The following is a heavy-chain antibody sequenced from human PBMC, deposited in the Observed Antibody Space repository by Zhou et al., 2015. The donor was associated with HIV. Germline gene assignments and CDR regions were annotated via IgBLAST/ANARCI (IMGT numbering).Heavy chain of an antibody. V-gene: IGHV1-18*01. CDR1: GYTFTGYG. CDR3: ARQGYCSTISCYNIYYYGMDV. D-gene: IGHD2-2*02. CDR2: ISTNNGNT. Sequence: QVQLVQSGAEVKEPGASVKVSCKASGYTFTGYGLSWVRQAPGQGLEWMGWISTNNGNTNYAQKLQGRVTMTTDTSTSTAYMELRSLRSDDTAVYYCARQGYCSTISCYNIYYYGMDVWGQGPRSPSP. J-gene: IGHJ6*02.